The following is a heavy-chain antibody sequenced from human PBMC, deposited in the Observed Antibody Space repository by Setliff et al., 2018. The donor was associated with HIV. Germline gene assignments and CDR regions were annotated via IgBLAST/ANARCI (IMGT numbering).Heavy chain of an antibody. CDR2: VWSDGNKK. D-gene: IGHD7-27*01. J-gene: IGHJ3*02. V-gene: IGHV3-33*01. CDR1: GFAFSDYA. Sequence: GGSLRLSCAASGFAFSDYAMHWVRQVPGKGLEWVAVVWSDGNKKYYADSVKGRFTISRDNSKNTLFLQMNDLRVEDTAIYYCVGDPPQSGYAFAIWGQGTMVTVSS. CDR3: VGDPPQSGYAFAI.